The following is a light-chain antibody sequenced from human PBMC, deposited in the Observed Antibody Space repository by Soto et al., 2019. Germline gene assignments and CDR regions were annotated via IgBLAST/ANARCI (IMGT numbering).Light chain of an antibody. CDR2: ASS. J-gene: IGKJ4*01. V-gene: IGKV1-16*02. Sequence: DSQITQSPYSLSASVGDRVTITCRARQGISHYLAWFQQKPRKAPQSLIYASSSLKRGVPSKFSGSGSGTDFTLTISSLQPEDFATYFSQQYHSSLTFGGGTKVEIK. CDR3: QQYHSSLT. CDR1: QGISHY.